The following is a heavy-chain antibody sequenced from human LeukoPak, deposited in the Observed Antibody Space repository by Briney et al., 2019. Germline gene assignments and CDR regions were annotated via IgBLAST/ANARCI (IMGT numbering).Heavy chain of an antibody. CDR3: ARGCSSTSCYTGMDWFDP. CDR2: ISSSSSTI. D-gene: IGHD2-2*02. Sequence: GGSLRPSCAASGFTFSSYSMNWVRQAPGKGLEWVSYISSSSSTIYYADSVKGRFTISRDNAKNSLYLQMNSLRAEDTAVYYCARGCSSTSCYTGMDWFDPWGQGTLVTVST. V-gene: IGHV3-48*04. J-gene: IGHJ5*02. CDR1: GFTFSSYS.